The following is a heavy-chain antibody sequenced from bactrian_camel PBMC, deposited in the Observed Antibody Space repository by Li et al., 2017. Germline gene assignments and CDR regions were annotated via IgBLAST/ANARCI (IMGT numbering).Heavy chain of an antibody. CDR2: IRTDLVST. CDR1: GYGGTMYC. CDR3: AATWDSLKCLKFTAEY. V-gene: IGHV3S1*01. J-gene: IGHJ4*01. Sequence: QLVESGGGSVQAGGSQRLSCAASGYGGTMYCVAWFRQSPGKPREGVAAIRTDLVSTYYADSVKGRFTVSRDRYKNTLSLQMNNLQSEDTTTYYCAATWDSLKCLKFTAEYWDQGTQVTVS.